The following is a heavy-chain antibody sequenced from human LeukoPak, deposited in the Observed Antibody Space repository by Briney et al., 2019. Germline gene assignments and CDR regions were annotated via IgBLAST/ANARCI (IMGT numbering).Heavy chain of an antibody. V-gene: IGHV3-48*04. CDR2: ISHNGSTM. D-gene: IGHD5-18*01. J-gene: IGHJ4*02. CDR3: AREGPDTAMVTFPLDY. Sequence: GGSLRLSCAASGFGFSNYSLNWVRQAPGKGLEWVSYISHNGSTMSYADSVKGRFTISRDNAKNSLYLQMNSLRAEDTAVYYCAREGPDTAMVTFPLDYWGQGTLVTVSS. CDR1: GFGFSNYS.